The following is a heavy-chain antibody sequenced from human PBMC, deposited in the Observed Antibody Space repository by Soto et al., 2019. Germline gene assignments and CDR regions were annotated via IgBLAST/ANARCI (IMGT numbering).Heavy chain of an antibody. V-gene: IGHV3-30*18. CDR1: GFTFSSHG. CDR3: AKRGFCSGGSCYSFHFDS. D-gene: IGHD2-15*01. J-gene: IGHJ4*02. CDR2: ISYDGSKI. Sequence: GGSLRLSCAASGFTFSSHGMHWVRQAPGKGLEWVALISYDGSKINYADSVKGRFTISRDNSKNTLYLQMNSLRAEDTAVYYCAKRGFCSGGSCYSFHFDSWGQGIQVTVSS.